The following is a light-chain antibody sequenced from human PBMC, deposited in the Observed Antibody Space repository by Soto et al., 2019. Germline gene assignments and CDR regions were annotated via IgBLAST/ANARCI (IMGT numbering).Light chain of an antibody. CDR3: QQTYNVPLT. CDR1: QTIGTF. V-gene: IGKV1-39*01. Sequence: DIQMTQSPSSLAASVGDEVTITCRANQTIGTFMNWYQQKPGKAPNVLVSAASTLQSGVPSRFSGSGSGTHFTLTISNLQPEDFATYYCQQTYNVPLTFGGGTKVEIK. CDR2: AAS. J-gene: IGKJ4*01.